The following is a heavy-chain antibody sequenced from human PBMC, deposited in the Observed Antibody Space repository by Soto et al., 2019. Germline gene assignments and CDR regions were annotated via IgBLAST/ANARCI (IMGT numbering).Heavy chain of an antibody. CDR1: GYTFTGYY. D-gene: IGHD6-6*01. V-gene: IGHV1-2*04. Sequence: ASVKVSCKASGYTFTGYYMHWVRQAPGQGLEWMGWINPNSGGTNYAQKFQGWVTMTRDTSISTAYMELSRLRSDDTAVYYCASVSISSTNRYYYVMAVWGQGTTVTVSS. CDR3: ASVSISSTNRYYYVMAV. J-gene: IGHJ6*02. CDR2: INPNSGGT.